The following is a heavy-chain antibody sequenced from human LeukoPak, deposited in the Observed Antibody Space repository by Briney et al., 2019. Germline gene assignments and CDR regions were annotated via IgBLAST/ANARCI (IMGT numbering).Heavy chain of an antibody. CDR3: ARREYYYGSGYYFDY. CDR1: GGSISSGDYY. J-gene: IGHJ4*02. D-gene: IGHD3-10*01. V-gene: IGHV4-30-4*01. Sequence: SETLSLTCTVSGGSISSGDYYWSWIRQPPGKGLEWIGYIYYSGSTYYNPSLKSRVTISVDTSKNQFSLKLSSVTAADTAVYYCARREYYYGSGYYFDYWGQGTLVTVSS. CDR2: IYYSGST.